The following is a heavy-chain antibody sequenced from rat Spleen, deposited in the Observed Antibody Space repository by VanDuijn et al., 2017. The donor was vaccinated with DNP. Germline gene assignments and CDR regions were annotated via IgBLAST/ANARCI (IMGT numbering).Heavy chain of an antibody. CDR1: GFIFSDYA. Sequence: EVQLVESGGGLVRPGNSLRLSCAASGFIFSDYAMVWVRQAPTKGLEWVASISPRGGSSYYRDSVKGRFTVSRDNAKSSLYLQMDSLRSEDTATYYCARREQPDYWGQGVMVTVSS. J-gene: IGHJ2*01. V-gene: IGHV5S23*01. CDR3: ARREQPDY. CDR2: ISPRGGSS.